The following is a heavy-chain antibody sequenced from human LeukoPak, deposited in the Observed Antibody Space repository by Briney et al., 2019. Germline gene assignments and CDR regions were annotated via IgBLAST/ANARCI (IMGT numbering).Heavy chain of an antibody. CDR3: ARALLGGSSWSYWYFDL. D-gene: IGHD6-13*01. V-gene: IGHV1-69*13. CDR1: GGTFSIYA. CDR2: IIPIFGTA. J-gene: IGHJ2*01. Sequence: SVKVSCKASGGTFSIYAISWVRQAPGQELEWMGGIIPIFGTANYAQKFQGRVTITADESTSTAYMELSSLRSEDTAVYYCARALLGGSSWSYWYFDLWGRGTLVTVSS.